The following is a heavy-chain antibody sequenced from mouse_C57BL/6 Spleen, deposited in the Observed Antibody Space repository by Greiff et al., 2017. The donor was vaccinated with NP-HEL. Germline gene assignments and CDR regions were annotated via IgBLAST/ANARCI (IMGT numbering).Heavy chain of an antibody. J-gene: IGHJ2*01. CDR3: ARPYGKYFDY. V-gene: IGHV5-17*01. CDR1: GFTFSDYG. D-gene: IGHD2-1*01. Sequence: RVESGGGLVKPGGSLKLSCAASGFTFSDYGMHWVRQAPEKGLEWVAYISSGSSTIYYADTVKGRFTISRDNAKNTLFLQMTSLRSEDTAMYYCARPYGKYFDYWGQGTTLTVSS. CDR2: ISSGSSTI.